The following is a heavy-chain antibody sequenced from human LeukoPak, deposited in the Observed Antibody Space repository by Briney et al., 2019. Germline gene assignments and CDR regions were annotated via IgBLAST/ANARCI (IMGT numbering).Heavy chain of an antibody. Sequence: GGSLRLSCPVSGITLSNYGMSWVRQTPGKGLEWVAGISDSGGRTNYADSVKGRFTISRDNPKNTLYLQMNSLRAEDTAVYFCAKRGVVIRVILVGFHKEAQYFDSWGQGALVTVSS. J-gene: IGHJ4*02. V-gene: IGHV3-23*01. CDR2: ISDSGGRT. CDR3: AKRGVVIRVILVGFHKEAQYFDS. CDR1: GITLSNYG. D-gene: IGHD3-22*01.